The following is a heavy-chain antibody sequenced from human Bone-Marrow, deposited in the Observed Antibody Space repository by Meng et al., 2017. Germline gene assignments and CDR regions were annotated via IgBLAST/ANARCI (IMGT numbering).Heavy chain of an antibody. J-gene: IGHJ5*02. D-gene: IGHD3-10*01. CDR1: GFTFSSYS. Sequence: GGSLRLSCAASGFTFSSYSMNWVRQAPGKGLEWVSYISSSGSTIYYADSVKGRFTISRDNAKNSLYLQMNSLRAEDTAVYYCARVLLWFGESNWFDPWGQGTLVTVSS. CDR2: ISSSGSTI. V-gene: IGHV3-48*04. CDR3: ARVLLWFGESNWFDP.